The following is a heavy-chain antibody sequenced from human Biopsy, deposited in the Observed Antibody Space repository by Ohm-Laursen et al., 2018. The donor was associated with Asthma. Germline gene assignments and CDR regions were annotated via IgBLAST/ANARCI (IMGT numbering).Heavy chain of an antibody. CDR3: AKDKVGAANSYQYGMDV. CDR1: EFPFSSYA. J-gene: IGHJ6*02. V-gene: IGHV3-23*01. D-gene: IGHD1-26*01. Sequence: GSLRLSCAASEFPFSSYAMNWVRQAPGKGLEWVSSISGNGDNTHYSDSVQGRFIISRDNSKNTLYLQMNSLRVEDTAIYFCAKDKVGAANSYQYGMDVWGQGTTVAAS. CDR2: ISGNGDNT.